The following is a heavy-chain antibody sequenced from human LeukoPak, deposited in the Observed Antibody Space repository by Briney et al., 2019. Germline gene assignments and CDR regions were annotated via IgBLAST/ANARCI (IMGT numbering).Heavy chain of an antibody. V-gene: IGHV3-48*03. CDR1: GFTFSSYE. Sequence: GGSLRLSCAVSGFTFSSYEMNWVRQAPGKGLGWVSYITSSGSTIYYADSVKGRSTISRDNAKNSLYLQMNSLRAEDTAVYYCATRMTTVTTGGYWGQGTLVTVSS. J-gene: IGHJ4*02. D-gene: IGHD4-17*01. CDR3: ATRMTTVTTGGY. CDR2: ITSSGSTI.